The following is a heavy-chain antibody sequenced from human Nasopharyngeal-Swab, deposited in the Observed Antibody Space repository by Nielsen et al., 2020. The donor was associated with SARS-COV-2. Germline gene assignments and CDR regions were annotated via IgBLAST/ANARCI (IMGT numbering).Heavy chain of an antibody. J-gene: IGHJ6*03. Sequence: VRQMPGKGLEWIGYIYHSGSTYYNPALKSRVTISVDTSKNQFSLKLSSVTAADTAVYYCAREDAVQGVINYYYYMDVWGKGTTVTVSS. D-gene: IGHD3-10*01. V-gene: IGHV4-30-2*04. CDR2: IYHSGST. CDR3: AREDAVQGVINYYYYMDV.